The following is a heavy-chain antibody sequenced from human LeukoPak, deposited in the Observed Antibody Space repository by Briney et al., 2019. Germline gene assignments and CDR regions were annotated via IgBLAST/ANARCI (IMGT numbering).Heavy chain of an antibody. J-gene: IGHJ4*02. Sequence: WASVKVSCKASRYTFTSYDINWVRQATGQGLEWMGWMNPNSGNTGYAQKFQGRVTMTRNTSISTAYMELSSLRSEDTAVYYCARGLARTSMVTRGGVRFDYWGQGTLVTVSS. CDR1: RYTFTSYD. CDR3: ARGLARTSMVTRGGVRFDY. D-gene: IGHD5-18*01. CDR2: MNPNSGNT. V-gene: IGHV1-8*01.